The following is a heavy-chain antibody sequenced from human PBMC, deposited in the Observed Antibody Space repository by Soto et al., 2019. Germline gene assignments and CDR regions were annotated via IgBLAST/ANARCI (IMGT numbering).Heavy chain of an antibody. CDR1: GGSISSYY. D-gene: IGHD2-21*02. J-gene: IGHJ6*02. V-gene: IGHV4-59*01. Sequence: PSEILSLTCTVSGGSISSYYWSWIRQPPGKGLEWIGYIYYSGSTNYNPSLKSRVTISVDTSKNQFSLKLNSVTAADTAVYYCARDLWGYCGTDCYPLDVWGQGTTVTVS. CDR2: IYYSGST. CDR3: ARDLWGYCGTDCYPLDV.